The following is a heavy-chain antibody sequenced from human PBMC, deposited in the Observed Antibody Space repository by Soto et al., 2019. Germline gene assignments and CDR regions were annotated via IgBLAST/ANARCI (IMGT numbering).Heavy chain of an antibody. CDR1: GYTFTSYA. V-gene: IGHV1-3*01. Sequence: ASVKVSCKASGYTFTSYAMHWVRQAPGQRLEWMGWINAGNGNTKYSQKFQGRVTITRDTSASTAYMELSSLRSEDTAVYYCAREYDSSGPLNWYLDLWGRGTLVTVSS. CDR2: INAGNGNT. D-gene: IGHD3-22*01. CDR3: AREYDSSGPLNWYLDL. J-gene: IGHJ2*01.